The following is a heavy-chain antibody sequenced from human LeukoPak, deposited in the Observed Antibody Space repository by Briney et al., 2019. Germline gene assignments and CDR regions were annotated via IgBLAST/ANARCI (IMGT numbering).Heavy chain of an antibody. V-gene: IGHV3-74*01. CDR1: GFAFSSYW. CDR2: IKRDGSSP. J-gene: IGHJ4*02. Sequence: WGSLRLSCAASGFAFSSYWMHWIRHAPGKGLVWVSRIKRDGSSPAYADSVKGRFTISRDNAKNTLYLQMNSLRAEDTAVYYCAALDNGRDYWGQGTLVTVSS. CDR3: AALDNGRDY. D-gene: IGHD1-14*01.